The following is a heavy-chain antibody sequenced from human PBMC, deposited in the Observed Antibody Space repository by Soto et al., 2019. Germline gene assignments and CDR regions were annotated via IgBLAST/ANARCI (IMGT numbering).Heavy chain of an antibody. J-gene: IGHJ6*02. D-gene: IGHD6-6*01. V-gene: IGHV3-33*01. CDR1: GFTFSSYG. CDR3: ARDLGVEYSSSSGYYYYGMDV. Sequence: QVQLVESGGGVVQPGRSLRLSCAASGFTFSSYGMHWVRQAPGKGLEWVAVIWYDGSNKYYADSVKGRFTISRDNSKNTLYLQMNSLRAEDTAVYYCARDLGVEYSSSSGYYYYGMDVWGQGTTVTVSS. CDR2: IWYDGSNK.